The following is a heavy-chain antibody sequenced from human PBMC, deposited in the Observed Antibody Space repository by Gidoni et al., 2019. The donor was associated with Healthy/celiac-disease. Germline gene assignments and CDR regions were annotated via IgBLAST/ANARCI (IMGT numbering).Heavy chain of an antibody. J-gene: IGHJ5*02. Sequence: QLQLQESGPGLVKPSETLSLTCPVSGGSISSSSYYWGWIRQPPGKGLEWIGSIYYSGSTYYNPSLKSRVTISVDTSKNQFSLKLSSVTAADTAVYYCARQASIVATIGWFDPWGQGTLVTVSS. V-gene: IGHV4-39*01. D-gene: IGHD5-12*01. CDR2: IYYSGST. CDR1: GGSISSSSYY. CDR3: ARQASIVATIGWFDP.